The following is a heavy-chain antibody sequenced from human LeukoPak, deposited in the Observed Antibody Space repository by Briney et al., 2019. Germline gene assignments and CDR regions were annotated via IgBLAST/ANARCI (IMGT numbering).Heavy chain of an antibody. D-gene: IGHD2-21*02. J-gene: IGHJ4*02. CDR2: IYHSGST. CDR1: GDSITNDKYY. CDR3: EVSAYCGGACYVDF. V-gene: IGHV4-31*03. Sequence: SETLSLTCSASGDSITNDKYYWSWIRQHPGKGLEWLGYIYHSGSTYYNPSFKSRVILSIDTSKSQFSLNLSSVTAADTAVYYCEVSAYCGGACYVDFWGQGTLVTVSS.